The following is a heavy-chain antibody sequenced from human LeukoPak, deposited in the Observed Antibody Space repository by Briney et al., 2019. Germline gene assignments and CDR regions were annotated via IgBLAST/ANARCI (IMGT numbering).Heavy chain of an antibody. Sequence: SETLSLTCTVSGGSISSGDYYWSWIRQPPGKGLEWIGYIYYSGSTYYNPSLKSRVTISVDTSKNQFSLKLSSVTAADTAVYYCTIRIGSSWYFDYWGQGTLVTVSS. CDR1: GGSISSGDYY. D-gene: IGHD6-13*01. V-gene: IGHV4-30-4*08. J-gene: IGHJ4*02. CDR2: IYYSGST. CDR3: TIRIGSSWYFDY.